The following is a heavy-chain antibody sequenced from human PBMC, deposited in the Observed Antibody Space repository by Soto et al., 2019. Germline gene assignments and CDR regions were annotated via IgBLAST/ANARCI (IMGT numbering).Heavy chain of an antibody. J-gene: IGHJ6*02. Sequence: QVQLVQSGAEVKKPGSSVKVSCKASGGTFSSYAISWVRQAPGQGLEWMGGIIPIFGTANYAQKFQGRVTITADESTSTADMELSSLRSEDTAVYYCARSPGGWFGELLYGMDVWGQGTTVTVSS. CDR2: IIPIFGTA. V-gene: IGHV1-69*01. D-gene: IGHD3-10*01. CDR1: GGTFSSYA. CDR3: ARSPGGWFGELLYGMDV.